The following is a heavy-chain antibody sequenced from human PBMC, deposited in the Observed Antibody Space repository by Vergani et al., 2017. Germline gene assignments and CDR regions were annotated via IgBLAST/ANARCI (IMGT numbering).Heavy chain of an antibody. CDR2: ISGSGGST. J-gene: IGHJ6*02. CDR1: GFTFSSYA. Sequence: EVQLLESGGGLVQPGGSLRLSCAASGFTFSSYAMSWVRQAPGKGLEWVSAISGSGGSTYYADSVKGRFTISRDNAKNSLYLQMNSLRAEDTAVYYCARDLGGAAAGLGGMDVWGQGTTVTVSS. V-gene: IGHV3-23*01. CDR3: ARDLGGAAAGLGGMDV. D-gene: IGHD6-13*01.